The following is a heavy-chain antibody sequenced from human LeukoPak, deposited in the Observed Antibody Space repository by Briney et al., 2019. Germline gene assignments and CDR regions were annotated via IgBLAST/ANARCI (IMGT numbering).Heavy chain of an antibody. V-gene: IGHV3-33*01. D-gene: IGHD3-10*01. CDR1: GFAFSSYG. CDR2: IWYDGSNK. Sequence: GGSLRLSCAACGFAFSSYGMHWVRQAPGKGLEWVALIWYDGSNKYYADSVKGRFTISRDSSKNTLYLEMSSLRAEDTAVYFCARERTLYVSGSGCGMDVWGQGTTVTVSS. J-gene: IGHJ6*02. CDR3: ARERTLYVSGSGCGMDV.